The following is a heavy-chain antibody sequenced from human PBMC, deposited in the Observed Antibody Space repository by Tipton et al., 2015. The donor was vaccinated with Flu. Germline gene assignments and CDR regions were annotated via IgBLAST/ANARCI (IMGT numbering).Heavy chain of an antibody. V-gene: IGHV1-69*09. CDR2: IIPILGIA. Sequence: QLVQSGAEVKKPGSSVKVSCKASGGTFSSYTISWVRQAPGQGLEWMGRIIPILGIANYAQKFQGRVTITADKSTSTAYMELSSLRSEDTAVYYCARDHLPSITVLGEITDYFGMAVWGQGTTVTVSS. J-gene: IGHJ6*02. CDR3: ARDHLPSITVLGEITDYFGMAV. D-gene: IGHD3-3*01. CDR1: GGTFSSYT.